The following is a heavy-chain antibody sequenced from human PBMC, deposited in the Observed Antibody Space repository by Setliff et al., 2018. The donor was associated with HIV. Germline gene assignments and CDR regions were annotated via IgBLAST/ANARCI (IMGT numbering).Heavy chain of an antibody. CDR2: IYYSWST. V-gene: IGHV4-61*03. J-gene: IGHJ4*02. CDR1: GDSVSSRSYY. Sequence: PETMSLTCTVSGDSVSSRSYYWSWTRQPPGKGLEWIGYIYYSWSTNYNPSLKSRVTISVDTSKNHFSLKLRSVTAADTAVYYCAQLGMVDDFDYWGQGTLVTVSS. D-gene: IGHD1-1*01. CDR3: AQLGMVDDFDY.